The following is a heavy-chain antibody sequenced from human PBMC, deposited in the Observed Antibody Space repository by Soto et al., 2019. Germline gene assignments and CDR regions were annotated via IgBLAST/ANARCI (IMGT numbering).Heavy chain of an antibody. V-gene: IGHV4-34*01. Sequence: SETLSLTCAVYGGSFSGYYWSWIRQPPGKGLEWIGEINHSGSTNYNPSLKSRVTISVDTSKNQFSLKLSSVTAADTAVYYCARALMTTDDYWGQGTLVTVSS. CDR2: INHSGST. CDR3: ARALMTTDDY. CDR1: GGSFSGYY. D-gene: IGHD4-17*01. J-gene: IGHJ4*02.